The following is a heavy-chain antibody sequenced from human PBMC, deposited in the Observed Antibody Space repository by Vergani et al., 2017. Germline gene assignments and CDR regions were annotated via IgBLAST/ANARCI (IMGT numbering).Heavy chain of an antibody. V-gene: IGHV4-39*01. CDR3: ASSYCSGGSCYSRGTAYWYFDL. CDR1: GGSISSSSYY. D-gene: IGHD2-15*01. Sequence: QVQLQESGPGLVKPSETLSLTCTVSGGSISSSSYYWGWIRQPPGKGLEWIGSIYYSGSTYYNPSLKSRVTISVDTSKNQFSLKLSSVTAADTAVYYCASSYCSGGSCYSRGTAYWYFDLWGRGTLVTVSS. J-gene: IGHJ2*01. CDR2: IYYSGST.